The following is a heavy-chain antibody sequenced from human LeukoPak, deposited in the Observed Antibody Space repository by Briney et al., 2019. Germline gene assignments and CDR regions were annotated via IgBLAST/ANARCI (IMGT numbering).Heavy chain of an antibody. J-gene: IGHJ4*02. CDR1: GFTFSSYS. Sequence: GGSLRLSCAASGFTFSSYSMNWVRQAPGKGLEWVSYISSSSSTIYYADSVKGRFTISRDNAKNSLYLQMNSLRAEDTAVYYCARLGEKADFDYWGQGTLVTVPS. D-gene: IGHD3-16*01. CDR2: ISSSSSTI. CDR3: ARLGEKADFDY. V-gene: IGHV3-48*04.